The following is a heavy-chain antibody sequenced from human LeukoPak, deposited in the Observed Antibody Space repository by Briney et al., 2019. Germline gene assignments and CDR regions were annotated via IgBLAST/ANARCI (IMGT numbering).Heavy chain of an antibody. D-gene: IGHD2-15*01. Sequence: SVKVSCKASGYTFTSYTVNWVRQAPGQGLEWMGVINTNTGNPTYAQGFTGRFVFSLDTSVSTAYLQISSLKAEDTAVYYCARGGPFDYWGQGTLVTVSS. V-gene: IGHV7-4-1*02. CDR2: INTNTGNP. CDR1: GYTFTSYT. CDR3: ARGGPFDY. J-gene: IGHJ4*02.